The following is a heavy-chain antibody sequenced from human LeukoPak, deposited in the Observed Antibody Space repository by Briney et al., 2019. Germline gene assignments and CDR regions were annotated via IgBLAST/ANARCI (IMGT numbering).Heavy chain of an antibody. CDR3: ARGGQIRDY. CDR1: GFTFSSYA. CDR2: ISSSSSTI. Sequence: PGGSLRLSCAASGFTFSSYAMNLVRQAPGKGLEWVSYISSSSSTIYYADSVKGRFTISRDNAKNSLYLQMNSLRAEDTAVYYCARGGQIRDYWGQGTLVTVSS. D-gene: IGHD3-10*01. J-gene: IGHJ4*02. V-gene: IGHV3-48*01.